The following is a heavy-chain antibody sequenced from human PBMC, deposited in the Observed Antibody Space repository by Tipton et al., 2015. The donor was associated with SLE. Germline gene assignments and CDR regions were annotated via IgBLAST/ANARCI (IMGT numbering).Heavy chain of an antibody. CDR1: GGSVSSSGYS. V-gene: IGHV4-61*08. Sequence: TLFLTCTVSGGSVSSSGYSWSWIRQPPGKGLQWIGYISYSGSTNYNPSLKSRVTISVDTSKNQFSLRLSSVTAADTAVYYCARDQQHVDYDFWSGYPFDYWGQGTLVTVSS. D-gene: IGHD3-3*01. CDR2: ISYSGST. CDR3: ARDQQHVDYDFWSGYPFDY. J-gene: IGHJ4*02.